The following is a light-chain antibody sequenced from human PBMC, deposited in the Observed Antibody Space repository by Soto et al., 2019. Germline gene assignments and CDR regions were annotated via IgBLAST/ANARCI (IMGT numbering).Light chain of an antibody. V-gene: IGLV1-40*01. J-gene: IGLJ1*01. CDR1: SLNIGAGYD. CDR2: GNS. Sequence: QSVLTQPPSVSGAPGQRVTISCTGSSLNIGAGYDVHWYQQLPGTAPKLLIYGNSNRPSGVPDRFSGSKSGTSASLAITGLQAEDEADYYCQSYDSSLSGSYVFGHGTKLTVL. CDR3: QSYDSSLSGSYV.